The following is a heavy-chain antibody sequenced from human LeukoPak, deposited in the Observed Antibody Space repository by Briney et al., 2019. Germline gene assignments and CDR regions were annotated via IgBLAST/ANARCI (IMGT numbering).Heavy chain of an antibody. CDR3: ARRGPNYYDSSGPDY. CDR1: GGSISSYY. CDR2: IYYSGST. Sequence: PSETLSLTCTVSGGSISSYYWSWIRQPPGKGLEWIGYIYYSGSTNYNPSLKSRVTISVDTSKNQFSLKLSSVTAADTAVYYCARRGPNYYDSSGPDYWGQGTLVTVSS. V-gene: IGHV4-59*08. D-gene: IGHD3-22*01. J-gene: IGHJ4*02.